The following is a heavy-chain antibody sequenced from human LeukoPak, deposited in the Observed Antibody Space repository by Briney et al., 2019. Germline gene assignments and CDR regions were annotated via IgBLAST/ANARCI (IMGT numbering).Heavy chain of an antibody. CDR3: AKGGYSSSWYPFDI. CDR1: GFTFSSYG. V-gene: IGHV3-30*18. CDR2: ISYDGSNK. D-gene: IGHD6-13*01. J-gene: IGHJ3*02. Sequence: GSLRLSCAASGFTFSSYGMHWVRQAPGKGLEWVAVISYDGSNKYYADSVKGRFTISRDNSKNTLYLQMNSLRAEDTAVYYCAKGGYSSSWYPFDIWGQGTMVTVSS.